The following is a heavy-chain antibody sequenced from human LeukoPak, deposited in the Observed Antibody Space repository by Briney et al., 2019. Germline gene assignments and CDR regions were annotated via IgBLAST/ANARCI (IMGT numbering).Heavy chain of an antibody. CDR3: ARDFLEYTL. Sequence: GGSLRLSCTASGFTFSKYNMNWVRQAPGKGLEWVSYISSSSSIIYYADSVKGRFTISRDNAKNSLFLQMNSLRAEDTAVYYCARDFLEYTLWGQGTLVTVSS. CDR1: GFTFSKYN. D-gene: IGHD6-6*01. J-gene: IGHJ4*02. CDR2: ISSSSSII. V-gene: IGHV3-48*01.